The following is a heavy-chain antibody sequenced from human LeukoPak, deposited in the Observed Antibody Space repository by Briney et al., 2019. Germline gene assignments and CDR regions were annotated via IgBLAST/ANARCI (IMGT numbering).Heavy chain of an antibody. Sequence: GGSLRLSCAASGFTFSSYGMHWIRQAPGKGLDWVAVISDDGNNPYYSDSVKGRFTISRDNSKNTIYLQMNSLRAEDTALYYCAKDSSSWFRNWFDPWGQGTLVTVSS. CDR2: ISDDGNNP. J-gene: IGHJ5*02. D-gene: IGHD6-13*01. CDR1: GFTFSSYG. V-gene: IGHV3-30*19. CDR3: AKDSSSWFRNWFDP.